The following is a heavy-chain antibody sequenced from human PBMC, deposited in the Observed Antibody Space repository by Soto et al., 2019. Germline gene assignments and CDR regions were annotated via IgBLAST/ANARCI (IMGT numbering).Heavy chain of an antibody. J-gene: IGHJ4*02. CDR2: ISGSGSGA. D-gene: IGHD1-26*01. Sequence: EVQLLESGGGLLQPGGSLRLSCAASGFTFSSYAMTWVRQAPGKGLEWVSIISGSGSGAYYADSVKGRFTISRDNSRKKMNMQITSLRADDTGVYSYAKALRISGSCCCQVDSWGQGALFTVSS. CDR3: AKALRISGSCCCQVDS. CDR1: GFTFSSYA. V-gene: IGHV3-23*01.